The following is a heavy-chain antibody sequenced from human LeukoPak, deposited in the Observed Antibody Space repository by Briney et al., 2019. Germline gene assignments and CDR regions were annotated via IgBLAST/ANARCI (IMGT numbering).Heavy chain of an antibody. Sequence: SETLSLTCTVSGGSISSYYWSWIRQPAGKGLEWIGRIYTSGSTNYNPSLKSRVTMSVDTSKNQFSLKLSSVTAADTAVYYCAANVGYCNGGSCYPVDYWGQGTLVTVSS. CDR2: IYTSGST. CDR1: GGSISSYY. V-gene: IGHV4-4*07. CDR3: AANVGYCNGGSCYPVDY. D-gene: IGHD2-15*01. J-gene: IGHJ4*02.